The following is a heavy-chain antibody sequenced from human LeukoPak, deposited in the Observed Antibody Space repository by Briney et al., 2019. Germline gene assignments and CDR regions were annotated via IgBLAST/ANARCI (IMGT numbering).Heavy chain of an antibody. Sequence: PGGSLRLSCKGSGYSFTSYWIGWVRQMPGKGLEWMGIIYPGDSETGYSQSFKGQVTISADKSISTAYLQWSSLKASDTAMYYCANMGGSGSSNDAFDIWGQGTMVTVSS. CDR3: ANMGGSGSSNDAFDI. J-gene: IGHJ3*02. V-gene: IGHV5-51*01. CDR2: IYPGDSET. CDR1: GYSFTSYW. D-gene: IGHD3-10*01.